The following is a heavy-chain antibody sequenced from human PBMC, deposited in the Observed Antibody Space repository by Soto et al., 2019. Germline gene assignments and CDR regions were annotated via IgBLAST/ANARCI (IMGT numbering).Heavy chain of an antibody. D-gene: IGHD2-8*01. Sequence: GGSLRLSCAASGFTFSSYAMSWVRQAPGKGLEWVSAISGSGGSTYYADSVKGRFTISRDNSKNTLYLQMNSLRAEDTAVYYCAKDRVTTGCTNGVCYKGHYFDYWGQGTLVTVSS. CDR2: ISGSGGST. CDR1: GFTFSSYA. V-gene: IGHV3-23*01. J-gene: IGHJ4*02. CDR3: AKDRVTTGCTNGVCYKGHYFDY.